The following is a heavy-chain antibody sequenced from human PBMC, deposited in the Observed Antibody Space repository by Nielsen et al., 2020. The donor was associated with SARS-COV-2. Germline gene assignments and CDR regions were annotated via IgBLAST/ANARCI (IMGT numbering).Heavy chain of an antibody. CDR3: ARATVYSSEPEDY. CDR2: IWYDGSNK. J-gene: IGHJ4*02. Sequence: GGSLRLSCAASGFTFSIYGMHWVRQAPGKGLEWVAVIWYDGSNKYYADSVKGRFTISRDNSKNTLYLQMNSLRAEDTAVYYCARATVYSSEPEDYWGQGTLVTVSS. D-gene: IGHD6-25*01. CDR1: GFTFSIYG. V-gene: IGHV3-33*01.